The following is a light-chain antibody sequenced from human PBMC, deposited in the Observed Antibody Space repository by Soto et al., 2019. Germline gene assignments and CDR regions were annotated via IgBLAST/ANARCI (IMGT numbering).Light chain of an antibody. V-gene: IGKV1-39*01. CDR2: AAS. CDR1: QSINTF. Sequence: DIQMTQSPSSLSASIGDRVTITCRASQSINTFLNWYQHKPGKAPDLLIYAASSLQSEVPSRFSGSGSGTDFTLTITSLTVEDVATYYCQQSTSFPLTFGGGTRVEIK. J-gene: IGKJ4*01. CDR3: QQSTSFPLT.